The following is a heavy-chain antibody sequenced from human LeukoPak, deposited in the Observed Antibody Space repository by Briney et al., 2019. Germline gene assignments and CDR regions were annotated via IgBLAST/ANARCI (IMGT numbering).Heavy chain of an antibody. V-gene: IGHV3-23*01. CDR3: TKGGDYSSSSPDY. CDR2: ISGSGGST. J-gene: IGHJ4*02. Sequence: GGSLRLSCAASGFTFSSYSMNWVRQAPGKGLEWVSGISGSGGSTYYADSVKGRFTISRDNSKNTLYLQMNSLRSEDTAVYYCTKGGDYSSSSPDYWGQGTLVTVSS. D-gene: IGHD6-13*01. CDR1: GFTFSSYS.